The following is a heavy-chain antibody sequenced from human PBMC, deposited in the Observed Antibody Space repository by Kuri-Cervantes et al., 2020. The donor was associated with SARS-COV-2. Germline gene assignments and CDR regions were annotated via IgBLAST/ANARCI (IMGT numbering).Heavy chain of an antibody. CDR3: AMSSDWNPLWYFDL. D-gene: IGHD2-21*01. CDR2: IYYSGST. V-gene: IGHV4-38-2*01. J-gene: IGHJ2*01. Sequence: SETLSLTCAVSGYSISSGYYWGWIRQPPGKGLEWIGSIYYSGSTYYNPSLKSRVTISVDTSKNQFSLKLSSVTAADTAIYYCAMSSDWNPLWYFDLWGRGTLVTVSS. CDR1: GYSISSGYY.